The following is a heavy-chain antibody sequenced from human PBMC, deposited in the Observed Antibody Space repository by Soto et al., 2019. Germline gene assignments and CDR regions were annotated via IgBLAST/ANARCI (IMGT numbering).Heavy chain of an antibody. CDR2: INAGNGNT. CDR1: GYTFTSYA. CDR3: ARDLGGWPDY. Sequence: QVQLVQSGAEVKKPGASVKVSCKASGYTFTSYAIRWVRQAPGQRLEWMGWINAGNGNTKYSQKFQDRVTITRDTSASTAYMDLGSLRSEDTAVYYCARDLGGWPDYWGQGTLVTVSS. V-gene: IGHV1-3*01. D-gene: IGHD6-19*01. J-gene: IGHJ4*02.